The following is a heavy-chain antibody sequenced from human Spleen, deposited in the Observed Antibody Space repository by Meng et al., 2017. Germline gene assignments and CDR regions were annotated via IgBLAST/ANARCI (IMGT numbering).Heavy chain of an antibody. D-gene: IGHD6-13*01. CDR1: GYNFPDYY. Sequence: QVQLVPSGAEVKKPGASVKVSCKPSGYNFPDYYIHWVRRAPGQGLEWMGRIDPKTGDTHYALKFQGRVTMTGDTSISTAYMELSGLRSDDTAMYYCARDEDISAAGKLFGDYWGHGTLVTVSS. CDR2: IDPKTGDT. J-gene: IGHJ4*01. V-gene: IGHV1-2*06. CDR3: ARDEDISAAGKLFGDY.